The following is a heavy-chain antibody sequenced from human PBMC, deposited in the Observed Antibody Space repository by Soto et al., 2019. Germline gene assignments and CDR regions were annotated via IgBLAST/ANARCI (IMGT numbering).Heavy chain of an antibody. CDR3: ATSSDKYVWGSYRYFDY. CDR2: FDPEDGET. D-gene: IGHD3-16*02. V-gene: IGHV1-24*01. CDR1: GYTLTELS. Sequence: ASVKVSCKVSGYTLTELSMHWVRQAPGKGLEWMGGFDPEDGETIYAQKFQGRVTMTEDTSTDTAYMELSSLRSEDTAVYYCATSSDKYVWGSYRYFDYWGQGTLVTVSS. J-gene: IGHJ4*02.